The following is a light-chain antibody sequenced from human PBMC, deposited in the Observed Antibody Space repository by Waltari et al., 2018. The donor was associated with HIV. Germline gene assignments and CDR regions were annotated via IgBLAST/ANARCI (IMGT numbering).Light chain of an antibody. V-gene: IGLV3-19*01. Sequence: SSELTQDSAVSVALGQTVRIPCRGYSLRTFYASWYQQKPGQAPVLVIYGKNNRPSGMPDRFSGSSSGNTASLTITGAQAEDEADYYCNSRDNSANVVFGGGTKLTVL. CDR2: GKN. J-gene: IGLJ2*01. CDR1: SLRTFY. CDR3: NSRDNSANVV.